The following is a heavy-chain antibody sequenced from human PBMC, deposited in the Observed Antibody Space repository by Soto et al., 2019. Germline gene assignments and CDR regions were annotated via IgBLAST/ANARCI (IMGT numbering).Heavy chain of an antibody. V-gene: IGHV3-23*01. CDR3: AKKGGTIPYYYYMDF. CDR2: ISGSGGTT. Sequence: GGSLRLSCAASGFTFSRCAMNWVRQPPGKGLEWVSGISGSGGTTYYADSEKGRFTISRDNSKNTLYLQINSLRGDDTALYYCAKKGGTIPYYYYMDFWGKGTTVTVSS. J-gene: IGHJ6*03. D-gene: IGHD3-16*01. CDR1: GFTFSRCA.